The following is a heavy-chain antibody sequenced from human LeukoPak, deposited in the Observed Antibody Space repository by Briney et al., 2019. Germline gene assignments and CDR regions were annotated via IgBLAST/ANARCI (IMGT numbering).Heavy chain of an antibody. CDR3: ARDRVGDGYIIDY. V-gene: IGHV3-23*01. D-gene: IGHD5-24*01. CDR2: ISGSGDST. Sequence: PGGSLRLSCAASGFTFSNYVVSWVRQAPGKGLEWVSAISGSGDSTYYADSVKGRFTISRDNAKNTLYLQMNSLRAEDTAVYYCARDRVGDGYIIDYWGQGTLVTVSS. CDR1: GFTFSNYV. J-gene: IGHJ4*02.